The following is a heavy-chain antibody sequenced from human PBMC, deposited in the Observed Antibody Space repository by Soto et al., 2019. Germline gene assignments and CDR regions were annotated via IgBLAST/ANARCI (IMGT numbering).Heavy chain of an antibody. CDR1: GGSISSDY. CDR3: ARRRGFPYYYGMDV. CDR2: IYYSGST. J-gene: IGHJ6*02. V-gene: IGHV4-59*12. D-gene: IGHD5-12*01. Sequence: PSETLSLTCTVSGGSISSDYWSWIRQPPGKGLEWIGYIYYSGSTNYNPSLKSRVTISVDTSKNQFSLKLSSVTAADTAVYYCARRRGFPYYYGMDVWGQGTTVTVSS.